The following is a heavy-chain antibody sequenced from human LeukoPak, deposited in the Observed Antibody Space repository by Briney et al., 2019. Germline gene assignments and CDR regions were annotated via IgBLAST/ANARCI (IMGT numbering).Heavy chain of an antibody. Sequence: GGSLRLSCATSGFTFSSYGMNWVRQAPGKGLEWVSYISSSGSIIYNADSVKGRFTISRDNAKNSLYLQMNSLRAEDTAVYYCARDQLDTAMGGGMDVWGQGTTVTVSS. D-gene: IGHD5-18*01. CDR1: GFTFSSYG. CDR3: ARDQLDTAMGGGMDV. CDR2: ISSSGSII. V-gene: IGHV3-48*03. J-gene: IGHJ6*02.